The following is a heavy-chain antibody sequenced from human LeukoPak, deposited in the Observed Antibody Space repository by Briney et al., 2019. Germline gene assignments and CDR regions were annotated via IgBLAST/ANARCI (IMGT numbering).Heavy chain of an antibody. J-gene: IGHJ4*02. CDR2: IYYSGST. D-gene: IGHD3-3*01. Sequence: SQTLSLTCSVSGGSISSSGLYWSWFRQFPTKGLEYIGYIYYSGSTDYNPSLKSRVTISVDTSKNQFSLKLASVSAADTAVYYCARESLGVETTPEWGPGTLVTVSS. V-gene: IGHV4-31*03. CDR3: ARESLGVETTPE. CDR1: GGSISSSGLY.